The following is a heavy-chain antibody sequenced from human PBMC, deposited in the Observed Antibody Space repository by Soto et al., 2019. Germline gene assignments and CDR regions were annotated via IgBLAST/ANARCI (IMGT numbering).Heavy chain of an antibody. D-gene: IGHD2-15*01. CDR1: GYTLSDYY. V-gene: IGHV1-2*02. CDR2: INPNSGDP. J-gene: IGHJ6*02. Sequence: ASVKVSCKASGYTLSDYYIQWVRQAPGQGLEWMGWINPNSGDPNYAQKFQGRVTMSRDTSISTAYMELSRLRSDDTAVYYCASYPNCSGGSCYPYYYYGMDVWGQGTTVTVSS. CDR3: ASYPNCSGGSCYPYYYYGMDV.